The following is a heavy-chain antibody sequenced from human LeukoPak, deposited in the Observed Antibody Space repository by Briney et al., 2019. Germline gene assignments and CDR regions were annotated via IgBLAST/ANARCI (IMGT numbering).Heavy chain of an antibody. CDR3: ARGLIPATDTYFDY. CDR2: IYYSRST. D-gene: IGHD2-2*01. Sequence: SQTLSLTCTVSGDSISRGGYYWSWIRQHPGKGLEWIGYIYYSRSTYYNPSLKSRVTISVDTSKNQFSLKLSSVTAADTAVYYCARGLIPATDTYFDYWGQGTLVTVSS. J-gene: IGHJ4*02. V-gene: IGHV4-31*03. CDR1: GDSISRGGYY.